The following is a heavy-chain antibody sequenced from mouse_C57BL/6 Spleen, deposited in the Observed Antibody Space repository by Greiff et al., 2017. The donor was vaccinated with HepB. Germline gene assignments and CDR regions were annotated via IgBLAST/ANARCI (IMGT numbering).Heavy chain of an antibody. J-gene: IGHJ1*03. Sequence: EVQLQQTGPELVKPGASVKISCKASGYTFTDYYMNWVKQSHGKSLEWIGDINPNNGGTSYNQKFKGKATLTVDKSSSTAYMELRSLTSEDSAVYYCARSGDGYYWYFDVWGTGTTVTVSS. CDR1: GYTFTDYY. D-gene: IGHD2-3*01. CDR3: ARSGDGYYWYFDV. V-gene: IGHV1-26*01. CDR2: INPNNGGT.